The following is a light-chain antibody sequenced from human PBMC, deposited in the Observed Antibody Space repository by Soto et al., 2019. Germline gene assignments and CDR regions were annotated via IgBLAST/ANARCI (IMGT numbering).Light chain of an antibody. CDR1: RSVSSY. V-gene: IGKV3-20*01. CDR3: QQYGSSPIT. Sequence: EIVLTHSPATLSLSPWEIATLSCRASRSVSSYLAWYQQKPGQAPRLLIYDASNRATGIPARFSGSGSGTDFTLTISRLEPEDFAVYYCQQYGSSPITFGQGTRLEIK. CDR2: DAS. J-gene: IGKJ5*01.